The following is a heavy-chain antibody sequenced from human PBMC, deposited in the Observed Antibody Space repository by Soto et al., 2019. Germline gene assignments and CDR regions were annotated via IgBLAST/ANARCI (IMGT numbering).Heavy chain of an antibody. J-gene: IGHJ4*02. CDR3: ARDGGAY. D-gene: IGHD3-16*01. CDR2: MSYDGSNK. V-gene: IGHV3-30-3*01. Sequence: QVPLVESGGGVVQPGRSLRLSCAASGFTFSSYAMHWVRRAPGKGLGWMAVMSYDGSNKYYADSVKGRFTISRDNSKNPLYLQMNSLRPEDTALYYCARDGGAYWGQGTLVIVSS. CDR1: GFTFSSYA.